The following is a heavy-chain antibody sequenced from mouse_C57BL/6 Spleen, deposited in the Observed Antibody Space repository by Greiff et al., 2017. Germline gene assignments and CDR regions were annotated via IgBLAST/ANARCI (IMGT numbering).Heavy chain of an antibody. CDR3: ARAWGYGDNAMDY. CDR2: INPSTGGT. J-gene: IGHJ4*01. V-gene: IGHV1-42*01. CDR1: GYSFTGYY. D-gene: IGHD2-2*01. Sequence: VQLQQSGPELVKPGASVKISCKASGYSFTGYYMNWVKQSPEKSLEWIGEINPSTGGTTYNKKFKDKATLTVDKSSSTAYMQLKSLTSEDSAVYYCARAWGYGDNAMDYWGQGTSVTVSS.